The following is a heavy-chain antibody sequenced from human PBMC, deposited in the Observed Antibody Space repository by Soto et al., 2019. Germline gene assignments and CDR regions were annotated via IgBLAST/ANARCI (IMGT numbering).Heavy chain of an antibody. CDR2: IKQDGSEK. CDR1: GFTFSSYG. Sequence: PGGSLRLSCAASGFTFSSYGMHWVRQAPGKGLEWVANIKQDGSEKYYVDSVKGRFTISRDNAKNSLYLQMNSLRAEDTAVYYCAREEVVVVVAATQFSGYYYYYYMDVWGKGTTVTVSS. V-gene: IGHV3-7*01. J-gene: IGHJ6*03. D-gene: IGHD2-15*01. CDR3: AREEVVVVVAATQFSGYYYYYYMDV.